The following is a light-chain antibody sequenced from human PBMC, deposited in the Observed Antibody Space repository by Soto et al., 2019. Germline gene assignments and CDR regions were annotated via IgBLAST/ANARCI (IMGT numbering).Light chain of an antibody. CDR1: SGHSSYI. CDR2: LEGSGSY. J-gene: IGLJ3*02. V-gene: IGLV4-60*03. Sequence: QSVLTQSSSASASLGSSAKLTCTLSSGHSSYIIAWHRRQPGKAPRYLMKLEGSGSYNKGSGVPDRFSGSSSGADRYLTISNLQSEDEADYYCETWDSNTRVFGGGTKVTVL. CDR3: ETWDSNTRV.